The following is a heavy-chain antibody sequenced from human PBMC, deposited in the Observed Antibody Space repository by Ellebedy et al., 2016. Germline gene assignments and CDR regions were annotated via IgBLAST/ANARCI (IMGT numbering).Heavy chain of an antibody. Sequence: GESLKISCKGSGFSFTNYWIGWVRQMPGKGLEWMGIIYPDDSDTRYSPSFQGQVTISAGKSISTAYLQWSSLKASDTAMYYCARREDTAMANAFDVWGQGTMVTVSS. D-gene: IGHD5-18*01. J-gene: IGHJ3*01. V-gene: IGHV5-51*01. CDR3: ARREDTAMANAFDV. CDR1: GFSFTNYW. CDR2: IYPDDSDT.